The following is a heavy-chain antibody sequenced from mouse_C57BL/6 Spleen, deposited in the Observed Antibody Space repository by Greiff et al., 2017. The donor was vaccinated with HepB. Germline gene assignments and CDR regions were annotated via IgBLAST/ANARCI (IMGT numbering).Heavy chain of an antibody. CDR3: ARGGLLRPFAY. J-gene: IGHJ3*01. CDR1: GYAFTNYL. V-gene: IGHV1-54*01. Sequence: VKLMESGAELVRPGTSVKVSCKASGYAFTNYLIEWVKQRPGQGLEWIGVINPGSGGTNYNEKFKGKATLTADKSSSTAYMQLSSLTSEDSAVYFCARGGLLRPFAYWGQGTLVTVSA. CDR2: INPGSGGT. D-gene: IGHD1-2*01.